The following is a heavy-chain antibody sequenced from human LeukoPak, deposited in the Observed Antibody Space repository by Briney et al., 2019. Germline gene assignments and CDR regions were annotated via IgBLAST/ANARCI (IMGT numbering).Heavy chain of an antibody. CDR1: GYSFTSYW. J-gene: IGHJ5*02. Sequence: GESLKISCKCSGYSFTSYWIGWVRQMPGKGLEWMGIIFPGDSDTRYSPSFQGQVTISADKSFNTAYLQWSSLKASDTAMYYCARQVASGSHNWFDPWGQGTLVTVSS. D-gene: IGHD1-26*01. CDR2: IFPGDSDT. CDR3: ARQVASGSHNWFDP. V-gene: IGHV5-51*01.